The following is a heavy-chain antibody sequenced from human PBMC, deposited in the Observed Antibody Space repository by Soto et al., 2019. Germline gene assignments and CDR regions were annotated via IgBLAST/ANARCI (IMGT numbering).Heavy chain of an antibody. Sequence: GGSLRLSCAASGFTFSSYAMHWVRQAPGKGLEWVAVISYDGSNKYYADSVKGRFTISRDNSKNTLYLQMNSLRAEDTAVYYCARPPRSSSWYEFSSSYYFDYWGQGTLVTVSS. CDR3: ARPPRSSSWYEFSSSYYFDY. J-gene: IGHJ4*02. CDR2: ISYDGSNK. V-gene: IGHV3-30-3*01. D-gene: IGHD6-13*01. CDR1: GFTFSSYA.